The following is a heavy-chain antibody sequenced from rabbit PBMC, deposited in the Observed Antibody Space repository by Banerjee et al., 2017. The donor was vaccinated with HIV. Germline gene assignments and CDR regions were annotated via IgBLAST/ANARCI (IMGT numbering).Heavy chain of an antibody. V-gene: IGHV1S40*01. Sequence: LEESGGDLVKPGASLTLTCTASGFSLSIYEMCWVRQAPGKGLEWIACIYAGSGSAYYANWAKGRFTISKTSSTTVTLQMTSLTAADTATYFCARESGYAGYGWGIIGWLDLWGPGTLVTVS. CDR3: ARESGYAGYGWGIIGWLDL. D-gene: IGHD7-1*01. J-gene: IGHJ5*01. CDR2: IYAGSGSA. CDR1: GFSLSIYE.